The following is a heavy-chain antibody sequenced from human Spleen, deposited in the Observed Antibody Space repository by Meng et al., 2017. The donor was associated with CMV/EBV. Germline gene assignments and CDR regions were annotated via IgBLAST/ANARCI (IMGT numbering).Heavy chain of an antibody. CDR3: ARRPLKHNNWFDP. CDR1: GFSLSTSGVG. CDR2: IFWNDGK. J-gene: IGHJ5*02. V-gene: IGHV2-5*01. Sequence: FSGFSLSTSGVGVGWIRQPPGKALEWLALIFWNDGKRYNPSLKSGVTISKDTSKNQVVLTLTNMDPVDTATYYCARRPLKHNNWFDPWGQGTLVTVSS.